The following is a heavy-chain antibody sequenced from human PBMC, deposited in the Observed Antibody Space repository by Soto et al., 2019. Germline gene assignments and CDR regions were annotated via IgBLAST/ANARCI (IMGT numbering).Heavy chain of an antibody. Sequence: QVQLVQSGAEVPKPGSSVKVSCTASGGTFSSYAISWVRQAPGQGLEWMGGIIPIFGTANYAQKFQGRVTITADESTSTAYMELRSLRSEDTAVYYCVRYGGVYDCSPFDYWGQGTLVIVSS. CDR1: GGTFSSYA. J-gene: IGHJ4*02. CDR3: VRYGGVYDCSPFDY. V-gene: IGHV1-69*12. D-gene: IGHD4-4*01. CDR2: IIPIFGTA.